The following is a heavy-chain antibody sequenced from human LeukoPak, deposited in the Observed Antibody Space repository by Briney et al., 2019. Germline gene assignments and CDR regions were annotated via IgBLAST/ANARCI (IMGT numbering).Heavy chain of an antibody. J-gene: IGHJ3*02. D-gene: IGHD1-14*01. CDR1: GASISGHY. Sequence: SDTLSLTCTVSGASISGHYLTWLRQPPGKGLEWIGYISHIGSTNYNPSLKSRDTISVDTSKNQFSLKLTSVTAADTAVYYCARDRISINALDMWGQGTMVTVSS. V-gene: IGHV4-59*11. CDR3: ARDRISINALDM. CDR2: ISHIGST.